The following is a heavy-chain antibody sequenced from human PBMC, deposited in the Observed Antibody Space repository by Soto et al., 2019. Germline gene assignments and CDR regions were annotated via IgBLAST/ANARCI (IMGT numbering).Heavy chain of an antibody. J-gene: IGHJ4*02. CDR1: GFTVRNYA. Sequence: GGSLRLSCAASGFTVRNYAMSWARQAPGKGLEWVSAISGSGGTTHYADSVKGRFTISRDNSKNTLYLQMNSLRVEDTAVYYCAKDRSSTSCYALDYWGQGSLVTVSS. CDR2: ISGSGGTT. CDR3: AKDRSSTSCYALDY. V-gene: IGHV3-23*01. D-gene: IGHD2-2*01.